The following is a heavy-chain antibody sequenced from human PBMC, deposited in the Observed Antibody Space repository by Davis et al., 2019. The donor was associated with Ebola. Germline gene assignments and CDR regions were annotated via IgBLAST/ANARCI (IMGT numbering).Heavy chain of an antibody. CDR1: GGTFSSYA. J-gene: IGHJ6*02. Sequence: SVKVSCKASGGTFSSYAISWVRQAPGQGLEWMGGIIPIFGTANYAQKFQGRVTITADESTSTAYMELSSLRSEDTAVYYCARVLVVYAKYYYYGMDVWGQGTTVTVSS. CDR3: ARVLVVYAKYYYYGMDV. D-gene: IGHD2-8*02. CDR2: IIPIFGTA. V-gene: IGHV1-69*13.